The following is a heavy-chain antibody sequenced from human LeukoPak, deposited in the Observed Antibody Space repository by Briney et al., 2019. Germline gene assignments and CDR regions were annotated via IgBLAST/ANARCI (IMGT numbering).Heavy chain of an antibody. V-gene: IGHV1-3*01. CDR1: GCTFSHHG. CDR3: ARGVWSSHNKEYFFDY. Sequence: ASVKVSCKASGCTFSHHGMNWVRQAPGQRREGMGWINAGNGKTKYSQKFQDRVTITRDTSASTTYMELNSLRSEDTAIYYCARGVWSSHNKEYFFDYWGQGTLVTVSS. CDR2: INAGNGKT. J-gene: IGHJ4*02. D-gene: IGHD6-19*01.